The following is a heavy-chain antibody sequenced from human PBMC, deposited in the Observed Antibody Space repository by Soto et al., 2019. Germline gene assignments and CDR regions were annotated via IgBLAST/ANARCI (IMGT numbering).Heavy chain of an antibody. CDR1: GYTFSGHF. V-gene: IGHV1-2*02. CDR3: ARAGSYCSGGSCSFAY. D-gene: IGHD2-15*01. Sequence: QVQLVQSGADLKKPGASVKVSCKTSGYTFSGHFLQWVRQAPGAGPEWVGWINPNTGNTKYGQKFEGRVTMTRDMSSSTAYMELTRLTVDDTAVYFCARAGSYCSGGSCSFAYWGQGSLVTVSS. J-gene: IGHJ4*02. CDR2: INPNTGNT.